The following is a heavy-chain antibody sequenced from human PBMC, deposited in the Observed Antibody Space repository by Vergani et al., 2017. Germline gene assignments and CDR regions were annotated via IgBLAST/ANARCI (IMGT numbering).Heavy chain of an antibody. V-gene: IGHV4-39*07. CDR2: IYYSGST. Sequence: QLQLQESGPGLVKPSETLSLTCTVSGGSISSSSYYWGWIRQPPGKGLEWIGSIYYSGSTYYNPSLKSRVTISVDTSKNQFSLKLSSVTAADTAVYYCARGRTQTNWFDPWGQGTLVTVSS. J-gene: IGHJ5*02. CDR1: GGSISSSSYY. CDR3: ARGRTQTNWFDP.